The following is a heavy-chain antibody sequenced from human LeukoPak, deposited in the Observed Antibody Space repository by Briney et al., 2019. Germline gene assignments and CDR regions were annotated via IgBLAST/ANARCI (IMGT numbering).Heavy chain of an antibody. J-gene: IGHJ4*02. CDR1: GFTFSSYA. Sequence: GGSLRLSCAASGFTFSSYAMNWARQAPGKGLEWVSATGSTGVSTFYADSVKGRFTVSRDNSKNMLSLQMNSLRAEDTAVYYCAKDPGVVPAHYFDYWGQGILVTVSS. CDR2: TGSTGVST. D-gene: IGHD2-2*01. CDR3: AKDPGVVPAHYFDY. V-gene: IGHV3-23*01.